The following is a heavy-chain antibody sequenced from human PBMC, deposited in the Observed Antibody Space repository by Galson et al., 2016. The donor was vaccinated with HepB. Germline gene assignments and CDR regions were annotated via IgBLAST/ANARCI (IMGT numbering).Heavy chain of an antibody. CDR3: ARISCNSLSCKRRNTLDT. CDR1: GGSIGGHF. V-gene: IGHV4-59*11. D-gene: IGHD2-2*01. Sequence: SETLSLTCTVSGGSIGGHFWTWIRQPPGKGLEWVGYVHYTGATDHNPSLKSRVATSLDMSKNQLSLKLTSVTTADTAVYYCARISCNSLSCKRRNTLDTWGQGTMVTVSS. J-gene: IGHJ3*02. CDR2: VHYTGAT.